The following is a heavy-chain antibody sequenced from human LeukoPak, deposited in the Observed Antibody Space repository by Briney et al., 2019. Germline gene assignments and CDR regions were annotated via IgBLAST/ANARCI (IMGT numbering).Heavy chain of an antibody. CDR1: GFTCSSYA. D-gene: IGHD3-22*01. CDR2: ISGSGGST. J-gene: IGHJ4*02. CDR3: ARDTYYYDSSGYYYCRGDY. Sequence: GGSLRLSCAASGFTCSSYAMSWVRQAPGKWLEWVSAISGSGGSTYYADSVKGRFTISRDNSKNTLYLQMNSLRAEDTAVYYCARDTYYYDSSGYYYCRGDYWGQGTLVTVSS. V-gene: IGHV3-23*01.